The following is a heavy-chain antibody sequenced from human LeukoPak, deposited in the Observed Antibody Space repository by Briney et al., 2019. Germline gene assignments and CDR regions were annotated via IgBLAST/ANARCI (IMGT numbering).Heavy chain of an antibody. D-gene: IGHD6-13*01. CDR3: ARSHGIAAAAYWYFDL. Sequence: SETLSLTRTVSGGSISSYYWSWIRQPPGKGLEWIGYIYYSGSTNYNPSLNSRVTISVDTSKNQFSLKLSSVTAADTAVYYCARSHGIAAAAYWYFDLWGRGTLVTVSS. CDR1: GGSISSYY. CDR2: IYYSGST. J-gene: IGHJ2*01. V-gene: IGHV4-59*01.